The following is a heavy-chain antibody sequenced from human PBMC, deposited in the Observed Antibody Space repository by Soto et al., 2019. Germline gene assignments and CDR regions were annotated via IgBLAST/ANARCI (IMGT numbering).Heavy chain of an antibody. CDR1: GFTFSDYY. CDR3: ARETGYSSGWRQDY. Sequence: GSLRLSCAASGFTFSDYYMSWIRQAPGKGLEWVSRISSGGSTIYYGDSVRGRFTISRDNAKNTLYLQMNSLRVEDTAVYYCARETGYSSGWRQDYWGQGTLVTVSS. V-gene: IGHV3-11*04. CDR2: ISSGGSTI. D-gene: IGHD6-19*01. J-gene: IGHJ4*02.